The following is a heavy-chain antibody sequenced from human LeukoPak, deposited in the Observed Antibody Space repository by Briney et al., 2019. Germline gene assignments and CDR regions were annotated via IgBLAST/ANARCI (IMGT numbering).Heavy chain of an antibody. V-gene: IGHV4-39*01. D-gene: IGHD3-22*01. CDR2: IYYSGST. CDR1: GGSFSGDY. CDR3: ARTTYYYDSSGYYSDY. J-gene: IGHJ4*02. Sequence: SETLSLTCAVYGGSFSGDYWGWIRQPPGKGLEWIGSIYYSGSTYYNPSLKSRVTISVDTSKNQFSLKLSSVTAADTAVYYCARTTYYYDSSGYYSDYWGQGTLVTVSS.